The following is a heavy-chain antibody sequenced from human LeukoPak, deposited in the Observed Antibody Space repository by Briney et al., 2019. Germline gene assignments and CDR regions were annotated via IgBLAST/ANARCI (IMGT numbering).Heavy chain of an antibody. CDR1: GFTFSSYS. D-gene: IGHD2-15*01. Sequence: GGSLRLSCAAPGFTFSSYSMNWVRQAPGRGLEWVSSISSSSVYIHYADSVKGRFTISRDNAKNSLDLQMNSLRDEDTAVYYCARPPPSSGGTWSFDLWGRGTLVTVSS. V-gene: IGHV3-21*06. CDR2: ISSSSVYI. J-gene: IGHJ2*01. CDR3: ARPPPSSGGTWSFDL.